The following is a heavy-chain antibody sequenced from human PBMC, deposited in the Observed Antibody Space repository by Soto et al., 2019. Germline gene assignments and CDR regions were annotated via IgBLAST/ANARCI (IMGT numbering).Heavy chain of an antibody. CDR1: GGTFSTYP. CDR3: AWEGASIVGATVALEM. J-gene: IGHJ3*02. V-gene: IGHV1-69*06. D-gene: IGHD1-26*01. CDR2: IIPIYGTA. Sequence: QVQLVQSGAEVKRPGSSVKISCTASGGTFSTYPVHWVRQAPGQGLEWMGAIIPIYGTANFAQKFQGRVTLIADKSWFTCYMELRSLKSEYTGVYYCAWEGASIVGATVALEMWGQGTMVSVSS.